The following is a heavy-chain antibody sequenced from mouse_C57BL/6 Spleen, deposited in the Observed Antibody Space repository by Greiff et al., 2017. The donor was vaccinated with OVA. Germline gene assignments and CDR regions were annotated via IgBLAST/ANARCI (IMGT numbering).Heavy chain of an antibody. J-gene: IGHJ4*01. CDR2: IDPNSGGT. Sequence: QVQLQQPGAELVKPGASVKLSCKASGYTFTSYWMHWVKQRPGRGLEWIGRIDPNSGGTKSNEKFKSKATLTVDKPSSTAYMQLSSLTSEDSAVYYCARSGFTTVVAHYYAMDYWGQGTSVTVSS. V-gene: IGHV1-72*01. CDR1: GYTFTSYW. D-gene: IGHD1-1*01. CDR3: ARSGFTTVVAHYYAMDY.